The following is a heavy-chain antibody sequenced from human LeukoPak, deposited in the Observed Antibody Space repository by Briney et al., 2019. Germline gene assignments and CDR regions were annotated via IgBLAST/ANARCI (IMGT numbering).Heavy chain of an antibody. D-gene: IGHD3-22*01. CDR2: IYHSGST. J-gene: IGHJ4*02. CDR3: AREGRRWAMIDDRDY. V-gene: IGHV4-38-2*02. Sequence: PSETLSLTCTVSGYSISSGYYWGWIRQPPGKGLEWIGSIYHSGSTYYNPSLKSRVTISVDTSKNQFSLKLSSVTAADTAVYYCAREGRRWAMIDDRDYWGQGTLVTVSS. CDR1: GYSISSGYY.